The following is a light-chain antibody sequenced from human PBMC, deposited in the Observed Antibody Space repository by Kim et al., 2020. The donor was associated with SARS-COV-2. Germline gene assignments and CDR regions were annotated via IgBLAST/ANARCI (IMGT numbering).Light chain of an antibody. CDR2: HDS. Sequence: PRKRGRIAGGGRKIGSEGVGWYQQKPGQAPVLVIYHDSDRPSGIPGRFSGSNSGNTATLTISRVEAGDEADYFCQVCESGGDHHWFFGGGTKLTVL. J-gene: IGLJ3*02. CDR1: KIGSEG. CDR3: QVCESGGDHHWF. V-gene: IGLV3-21*01.